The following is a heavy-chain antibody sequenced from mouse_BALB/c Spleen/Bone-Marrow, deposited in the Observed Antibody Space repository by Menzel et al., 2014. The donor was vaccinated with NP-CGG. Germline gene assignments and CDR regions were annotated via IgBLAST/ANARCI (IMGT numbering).Heavy chain of an antibody. CDR1: GYTFTDYA. D-gene: IGHD2-4*01. Sequence: AQLQQSGPELVRPGASVKISCKGSGYTFTDYAMHWVKQSHAKSLEWIGVISTYSGNTNYNQKFKGKATMTVDKSSSTAYMELARLTSEDSAIYYSARGIYYDSTWFAYWGQGPLVTVSA. CDR2: ISTYSGNT. J-gene: IGHJ3*01. V-gene: IGHV1-67*01. CDR3: ARGIYYDSTWFAY.